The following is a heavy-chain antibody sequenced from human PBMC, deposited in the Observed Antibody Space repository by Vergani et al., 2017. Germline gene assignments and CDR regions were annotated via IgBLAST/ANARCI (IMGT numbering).Heavy chain of an antibody. CDR3: AKERSGYCSSTSCYGPFDY. CDR2: ISWNSGSI. J-gene: IGHJ4*03. CDR1: GFTFDDYA. Sequence: EVQLVESGGGLVQPGRSLRLSCAASGFTFDDYAMHWVRQAPGKGLEWVSGISWNSGSIGYADSVKGRFTISRDNAKNSLYLQMNSLRAEDTALYYCAKERSGYCSSTSCYGPFDYWGQGTTVTVSS. V-gene: IGHV3-9*01. D-gene: IGHD2-2*01.